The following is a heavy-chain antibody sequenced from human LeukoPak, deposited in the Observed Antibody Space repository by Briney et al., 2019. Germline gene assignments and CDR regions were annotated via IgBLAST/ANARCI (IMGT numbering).Heavy chain of an antibody. Sequence: ASVKVSCKASGYTFTSYAMHWVRQAPGQRLEWMGWINAGNGNTKYSQKFQGRVTITRDTSASTAYMELSSLRSEDTAVYYCARGPLDWLLGPLNWFDPWGQGTLVTVSS. CDR2: INAGNGNT. CDR3: ARGPLDWLLGPLNWFDP. D-gene: IGHD3-9*01. V-gene: IGHV1-3*01. J-gene: IGHJ5*02. CDR1: GYTFTSYA.